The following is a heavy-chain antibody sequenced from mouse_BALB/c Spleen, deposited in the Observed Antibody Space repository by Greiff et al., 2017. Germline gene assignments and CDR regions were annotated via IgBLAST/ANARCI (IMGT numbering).Heavy chain of an antibody. Sequence: QVQLKQSGAELVRPGSSVKISCKASGYAFSSYWMNWVKQRPGQGLEWIGQIYPGDGDTNYNGKFKGKATLTADKSSSTAYMQLSSLTSEDSAVYFCARGSSYAMDYWGQGTSVTVSS. D-gene: IGHD1-1*01. V-gene: IGHV1-80*01. CDR1: GYAFSSYW. CDR2: IYPGDGDT. J-gene: IGHJ4*01. CDR3: ARGSSYAMDY.